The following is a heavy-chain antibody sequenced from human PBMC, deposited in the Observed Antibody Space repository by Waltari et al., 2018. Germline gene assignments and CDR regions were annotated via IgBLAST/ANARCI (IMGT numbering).Heavy chain of an antibody. CDR1: GYTFTGHY. J-gene: IGHJ3*02. D-gene: IGHD2-21*02. CDR2: INPNSGGT. CDR3: ARSIVVVTAGAFDI. Sequence: VQLVQSGAEVTKPGASVKVSCKASGYTFTGHYMHWVPPAPGQGLEWMGWINPNSGGTNYAQKFQGRVTMTRDTSISTAYMELSRLRSDDTAVYYCARSIVVVTAGAFDIWGQGTMVTVSS. V-gene: IGHV1-2*02.